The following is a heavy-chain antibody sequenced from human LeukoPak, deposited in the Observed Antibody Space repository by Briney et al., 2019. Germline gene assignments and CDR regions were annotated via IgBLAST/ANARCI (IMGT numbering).Heavy chain of an antibody. CDR3: ARPGVADLYYYGMDV. J-gene: IGHJ6*02. V-gene: IGHV1-3*01. D-gene: IGHD6-19*01. Sequence: GASVKVSCKASGYTFTSYAMHWVRQAPGQRLEWMGWINAGNGNTKYSQKFQGRVAITRDTSASTAYMELSSLRSEDTAVYYCARPGVADLYYYGMDVWGQGTTVTVSS. CDR2: INAGNGNT. CDR1: GYTFTSYA.